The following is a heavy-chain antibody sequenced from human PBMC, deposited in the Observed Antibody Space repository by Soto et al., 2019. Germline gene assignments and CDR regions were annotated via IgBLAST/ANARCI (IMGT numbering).Heavy chain of an antibody. CDR1: GFIFSSYW. D-gene: IGHD3-10*01. J-gene: IGHJ6*02. CDR3: ARIRLTGYYCMDV. CDR2: INSDGSST. V-gene: IGHV3-74*01. Sequence: EVQLVESGGGLVQPGGSLRLCCAASGFIFSSYWMHWVRQAPGKGLVWVSRINSDGSSTSYADSVKGRFTISRDNAKNTLYLQMNSLRAEDTAVYYCARIRLTGYYCMDVWGQGTTVTVSS.